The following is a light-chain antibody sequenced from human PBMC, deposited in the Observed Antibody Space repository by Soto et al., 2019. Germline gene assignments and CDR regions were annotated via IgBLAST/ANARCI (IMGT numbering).Light chain of an antibody. CDR2: TTS. CDR3: QQYDSYPLT. J-gene: IGKJ4*01. V-gene: IGKV1-5*03. Sequence: DIQMTQSPSTLSASVGDRVTITCRASQSISSWLAWYQQKPGKAPNLLIYTTSSLESGVPSRFSGSGSGTEFTLTVNSLQPDDFATYYCQQYDSYPLTFGGGTKAEIK. CDR1: QSISSW.